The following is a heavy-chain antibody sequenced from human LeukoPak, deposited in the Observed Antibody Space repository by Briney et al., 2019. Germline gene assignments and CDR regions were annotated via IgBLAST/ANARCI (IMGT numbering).Heavy chain of an antibody. CDR1: GFTFSGSA. CDR2: IRSKANSCAT. D-gene: IGHD3-16*01. Sequence: GGSLRLSCAASGFTFSGSAMHWVRQASGKGLEWVGRIRSKANSCATAYAASVKGRFTISRDDSKNTAYLQMNSLKTEDTAVYYCTRHGAREDFDYWGQGTLVTVSS. CDR3: TRHGAREDFDY. J-gene: IGHJ4*02. V-gene: IGHV3-73*01.